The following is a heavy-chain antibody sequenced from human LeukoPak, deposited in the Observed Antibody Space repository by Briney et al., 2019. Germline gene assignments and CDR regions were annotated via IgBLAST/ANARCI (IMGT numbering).Heavy chain of an antibody. J-gene: IGHJ4*02. CDR2: IYYSGST. V-gene: IGHV4-31*03. D-gene: IGHD4-17*01. CDR1: GGSISSGGYY. Sequence: SETLSLTCTVSGGSISSGGYYWSWIRQHPGKGLEWIGYIYYSGSTCYNPSLKSRVTISVDTSKNQFSLKLSSVTAADTAVYYCARVSRPYGDPEAYFDYWGQGTLVAVSS. CDR3: ARVSRPYGDPEAYFDY.